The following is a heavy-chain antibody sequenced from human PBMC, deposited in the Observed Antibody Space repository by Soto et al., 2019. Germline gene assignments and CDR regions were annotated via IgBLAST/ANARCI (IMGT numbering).Heavy chain of an antibody. CDR1: GFTFSSYG. J-gene: IGHJ6*02. Sequence: QVQLVESGGGVVQPGRSLRLSCAASGFTFSSYGMHWVRQAPGKGLEWVAVIWYDGSNKYYADSVKGRFTISRDNSKNTLYLQMNSLRAEDTAVYYCARPPYSSSSEYYYYGMDVWGQGTTVTVSS. D-gene: IGHD6-6*01. CDR3: ARPPYSSSSEYYYYGMDV. CDR2: IWYDGSNK. V-gene: IGHV3-33*01.